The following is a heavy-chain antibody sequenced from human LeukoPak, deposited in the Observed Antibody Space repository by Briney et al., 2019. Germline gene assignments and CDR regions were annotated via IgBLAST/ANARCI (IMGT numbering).Heavy chain of an antibody. CDR1: GFTVSSNY. D-gene: IGHD3-10*01. Sequence: GGSLTLSCAASGFTVSSNYMSWVRQAPGKGLEWVSVIYSGGSTYYAAPVKGRFTISRDNAKNTLHLQMNSLRAEDTAVYYCARPTGGQYIDYWGQGTLASVS. CDR2: IYSGGST. CDR3: ARPTGGQYIDY. J-gene: IGHJ4*02. V-gene: IGHV3-66*01.